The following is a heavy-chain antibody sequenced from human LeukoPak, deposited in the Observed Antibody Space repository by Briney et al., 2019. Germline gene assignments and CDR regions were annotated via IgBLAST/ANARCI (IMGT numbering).Heavy chain of an antibody. CDR3: ARDYGDRDAFDI. D-gene: IGHD4-17*01. CDR1: GYTFTSYY. Sequence: GASVKVSCKASGYTFTSYYMHWVRQAPGQGLEWMGWINPNSGGTNYAQKFQGRVTMTRDTSISTAYMELSRLRSDDTAVYYCARDYGDRDAFDIWGQGTMVTVSS. CDR2: INPNSGGT. J-gene: IGHJ3*02. V-gene: IGHV1-2*02.